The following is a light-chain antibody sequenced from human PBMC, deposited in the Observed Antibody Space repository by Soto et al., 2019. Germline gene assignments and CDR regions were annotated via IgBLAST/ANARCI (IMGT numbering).Light chain of an antibody. Sequence: QSVLTQPPSASGTPGQRVTISCSGSSSNIGGNIVNWYQQLPGTAPKLLMFGNDQRPSWVPDRFSGSKSGTSASLDMSGLQSEDEANYYCAAWDDSLNGVVFGGGTKVTVL. CDR3: AAWDDSLNGVV. CDR2: GND. CDR1: SSNIGGNI. V-gene: IGLV1-44*01. J-gene: IGLJ2*01.